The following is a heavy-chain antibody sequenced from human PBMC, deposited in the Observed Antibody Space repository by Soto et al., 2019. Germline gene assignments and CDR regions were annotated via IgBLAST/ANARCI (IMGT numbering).Heavy chain of an antibody. J-gene: IGHJ3*02. CDR2: IYYSGST. Sequence: GKGLEWIGYIYYSGSTNYNPSLKSRVTISVDTPKNQFSLKLSSVTAADTAVYYCARDHPVAAAADAHAFDIWGQGTMVTVSS. V-gene: IGHV4-59*01. D-gene: IGHD2-2*01. CDR3: ARDHPVAAAADAHAFDI.